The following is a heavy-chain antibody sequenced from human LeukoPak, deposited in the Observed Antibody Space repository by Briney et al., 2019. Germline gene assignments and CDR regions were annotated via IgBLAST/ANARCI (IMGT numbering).Heavy chain of an antibody. CDR3: ARSRFYFDY. V-gene: IGHV3-30*03. CDR1: GFTFSSYG. Sequence: GGSLRLSCAASGFTFSSYGMHWVRQAPGKGLEWVAVISYDGSNKYYADSVKGRFTISRDNSKNTLYLQMNSLRAEDAAVYYCARSRFYFDYWGQGTLVTVSS. J-gene: IGHJ4*02. CDR2: ISYDGSNK.